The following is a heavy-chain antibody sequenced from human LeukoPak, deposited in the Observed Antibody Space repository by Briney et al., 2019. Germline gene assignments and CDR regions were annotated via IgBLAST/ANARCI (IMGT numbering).Heavy chain of an antibody. V-gene: IGHV3-30*02. Sequence: GSLRLSCAASGFTFSSYGMHWVRQAPGKGLGWVAFIRYVGSKKYYADSVKGRFTISRDNSKNTLYLQMSSLRAEDTALYYCAKDSTAAGTGSWFDPWGQGTLVTVSS. J-gene: IGHJ5*02. CDR3: AKDSTAAGTGSWFDP. CDR1: GFTFSSYG. D-gene: IGHD6-13*01. CDR2: IRYVGSKK.